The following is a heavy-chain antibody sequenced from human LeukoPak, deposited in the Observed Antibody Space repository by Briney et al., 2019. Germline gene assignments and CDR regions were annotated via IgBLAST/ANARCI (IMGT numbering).Heavy chain of an antibody. CDR3: ARPPDILTGENFDY. CDR2: INPKSGGT. V-gene: IGHV1-2*02. J-gene: IGHJ4*02. D-gene: IGHD3-9*01. CDR1: GGTFNNYA. Sequence: ASVKVSCKASGGTFNNYAINWVRQAPGQGLEWMGWINPKSGGTNEAQKFHDRVTMTRDTSIRTAYMEVSRLRSDDTAVYYCARPPDILTGENFDYWGQGTLVTVSS.